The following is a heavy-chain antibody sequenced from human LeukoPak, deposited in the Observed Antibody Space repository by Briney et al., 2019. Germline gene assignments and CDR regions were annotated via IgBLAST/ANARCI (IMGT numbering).Heavy chain of an antibody. V-gene: IGHV4-39*07. CDR3: ARDDGYYDSSGVLWN. CDR1: GGSISSSSYY. Sequence: PSETLSLTCTVSGGSISSSSYYWGWIRQPPGKGLEWIGSIYYSGSTYYNPSLKSRVTISVDTSKNQFSLKLSSVTAADTAVYYCARDDGYYDSSGVLWNWGQGTLVTVSS. D-gene: IGHD3-22*01. CDR2: IYYSGST. J-gene: IGHJ4*02.